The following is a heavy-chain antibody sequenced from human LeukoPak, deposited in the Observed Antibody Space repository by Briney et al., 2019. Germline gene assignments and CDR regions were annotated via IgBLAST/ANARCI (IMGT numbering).Heavy chain of an antibody. CDR3: ARESATITSFGDL. CDR2: INHSGST. Sequence: SETLSLTCAVYGGSFSGYYWSWIRQPPGKGLEWIGEINHSGSTNYNPSLKSRVTISVDTSKNQFSLKLSSVTAADTAVYYCARESATITSFGDLWGRGTLVTVSS. CDR1: GGSFSGYY. J-gene: IGHJ2*01. V-gene: IGHV4-34*01. D-gene: IGHD5-24*01.